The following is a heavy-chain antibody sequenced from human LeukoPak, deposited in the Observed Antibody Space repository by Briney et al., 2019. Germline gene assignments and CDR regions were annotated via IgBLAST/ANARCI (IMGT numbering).Heavy chain of an antibody. CDR1: GESFSGNC. V-gene: IGHV4-34*01. Sequence: SETLSLTCAVNGESFSGNCWSWIRQPPGKGLEWIGEINHSGSTNHNPSLKSRVTISVDTSKNQFSLKLSSVTAADTAVYYCARGLPETVWNVWGERTTVSVSS. CDR3: ARGLPETVWNV. J-gene: IGHJ6*04. CDR2: INHSGST. D-gene: IGHD1-1*01.